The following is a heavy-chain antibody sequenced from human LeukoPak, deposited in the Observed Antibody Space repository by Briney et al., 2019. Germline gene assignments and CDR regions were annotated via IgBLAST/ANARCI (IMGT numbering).Heavy chain of an antibody. J-gene: IGHJ4*02. D-gene: IGHD1-26*01. CDR3: AREVGAIDF. V-gene: IGHV3-74*01. Sequence: PGGSLRLSCAASGFSFSGYWMHWVRQIPGKGLVWVSHINSDGSITNYADSVKGRFTISRDNAKNTLYLQMNSLRAEDTAVYYCAREVGAIDFWGQGTQVTVSS. CDR2: INSDGSIT. CDR1: GFSFSGYW.